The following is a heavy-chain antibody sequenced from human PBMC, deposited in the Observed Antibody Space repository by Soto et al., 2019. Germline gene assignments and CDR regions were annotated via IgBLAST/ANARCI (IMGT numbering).Heavy chain of an antibody. J-gene: IGHJ4*02. CDR3: ARENEQWVADDN. CDR2: ITSSGSTI. CDR1: GFTFSDYY. Sequence: PGGSLRLSCAASGFTFSDYYMSWIRQAPGKGLEWVSYITSSGSTIYYADSVKGRFTISRDNAKNSLYLQMNSLRAEDTAVYYCARENEQWVADDNWGQGTLVTVSS. D-gene: IGHD6-19*01. V-gene: IGHV3-11*01.